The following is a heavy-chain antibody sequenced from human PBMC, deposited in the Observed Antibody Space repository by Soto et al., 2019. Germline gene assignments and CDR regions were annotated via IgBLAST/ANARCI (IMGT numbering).Heavy chain of an antibody. J-gene: IGHJ3*02. V-gene: IGHV1-69*12. D-gene: IGHD6-13*01. CDR1: GDTFSNYV. CDR3: ARETSAPGTFREDASDI. CDR2: IVPIFRTA. Sequence: QVQLVQSGAEVKKPGSSVKVACKVSGDTFSNYVINWVRQAPGQGLEWMGAIVPIFRTANYAQKFQGRVTITAEQVTITAYMELSGLRSDDTATYYCARETSAPGTFREDASDIWGQGTLVTVSS.